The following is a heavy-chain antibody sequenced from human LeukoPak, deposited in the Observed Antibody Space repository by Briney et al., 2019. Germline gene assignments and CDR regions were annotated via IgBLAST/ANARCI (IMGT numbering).Heavy chain of an antibody. CDR2: IKPDGSEK. Sequence: GGSLSLSCAASGFTFSNYWMSWVRPAPGKGLEWVAHIKPDGSEKNYVDSVKGRFTLFRDDAKNSVYLQMNSLRVEDTAVYYCARDSGSGGPWGQGTPVTVSS. CDR1: GFTFSNYW. V-gene: IGHV3-7*01. D-gene: IGHD6-19*01. J-gene: IGHJ5*02. CDR3: ARDSGSGGP.